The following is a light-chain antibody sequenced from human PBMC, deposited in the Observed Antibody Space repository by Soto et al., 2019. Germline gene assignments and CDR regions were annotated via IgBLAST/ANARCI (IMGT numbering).Light chain of an antibody. V-gene: IGKV3-11*01. Sequence: DILLTLSASTLSLSPRERATLSCSSRQSVSSYLAWYQQKPGQAPRLLIYDVSNRATGIPARFSGSGSGTDFTLTISSLQSEDFAVYYCQQYNTWPPITLGQGTRLEIK. CDR2: DVS. J-gene: IGKJ5*01. CDR3: QQYNTWPPIT. CDR1: QSVSSY.